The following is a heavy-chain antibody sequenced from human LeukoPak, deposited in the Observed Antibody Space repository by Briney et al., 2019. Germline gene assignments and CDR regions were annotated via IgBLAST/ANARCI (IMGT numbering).Heavy chain of an antibody. J-gene: IGHJ4*02. CDR1: GFTFSSYS. CDR2: ISSSSSYI. D-gene: IGHD6-13*01. CDR3: ARDESFATSSSWADY. Sequence: GGSLRLSCAASGFTFSSYSMNWVRQAPGKGLEWVSSISSSSSYIYYADSVKGRFTISRDNAKNSLYLQMNSLRAEDTAVCYCARDESFATSSSWADYWGQGTLVTVSS. V-gene: IGHV3-21*03.